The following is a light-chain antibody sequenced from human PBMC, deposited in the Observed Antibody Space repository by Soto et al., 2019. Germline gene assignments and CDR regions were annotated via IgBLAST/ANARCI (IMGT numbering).Light chain of an antibody. CDR1: QSVSSSY. J-gene: IGKJ1*01. V-gene: IGKV3-20*01. Sequence: TVLTQAPGALSLSPGERASLSCRASQSVSSSYLAWYQQKPGQAPRLLIYGASSRATGIPDRFSGSGSGTDFTLTISRLEPEDFAVYYCQQYCRSRTFGQGTNVDIK. CDR3: QQYCRSRT. CDR2: GAS.